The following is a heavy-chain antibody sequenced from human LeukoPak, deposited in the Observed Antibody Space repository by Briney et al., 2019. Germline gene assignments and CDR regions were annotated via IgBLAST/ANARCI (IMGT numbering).Heavy chain of an antibody. CDR1: GFTFSSNA. Sequence: GGSLRLSCAASGFTFSSNAIHWVRQAPGKGLEWVAEISYDGGNTYYADSVKGRFTISRDNSKNTLYLQMSSLRAEDTAVYYCVKAYYDFWSAYANWFDPWGQGTLVTVSS. D-gene: IGHD3-3*01. J-gene: IGHJ5*02. CDR2: ISYDGGNT. V-gene: IGHV3-30*14. CDR3: VKAYYDFWSAYANWFDP.